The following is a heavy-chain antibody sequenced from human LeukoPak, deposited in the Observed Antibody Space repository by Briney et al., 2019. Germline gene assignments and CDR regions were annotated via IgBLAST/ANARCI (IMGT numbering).Heavy chain of an antibody. J-gene: IGHJ4*02. D-gene: IGHD3-3*01. CDR3: ATKSRITIFGVVITHFDY. Sequence: ASVKVSCKVSGYTLTELSMHWVRQAPGKGGEWMGGFDPEDGETNYAQKFQGGVTITADTSTETAYMELSSLRSEDTAVYYCATKSRITIFGVVITHFDYWGQGTLVTVSS. V-gene: IGHV1-24*01. CDR1: GYTLTELS. CDR2: FDPEDGET.